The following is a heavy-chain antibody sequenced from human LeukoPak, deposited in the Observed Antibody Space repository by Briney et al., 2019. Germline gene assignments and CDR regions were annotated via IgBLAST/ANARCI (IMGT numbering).Heavy chain of an antibody. D-gene: IGHD3-10*01. Sequence: GGSLRLSCAASGFTVSSNYMSWVRQAPGKGLEWVSVIYSGGSTYYADSVKGRVTISRDNSKNTLYLQMNSLRAEDTAVYYCARQHPMVRGVIIQAAFDIWGEGTIVTVSS. CDR2: IYSGGST. CDR1: GFTVSSNY. V-gene: IGHV3-53*01. CDR3: ARQHPMVRGVIIQAAFDI. J-gene: IGHJ3*02.